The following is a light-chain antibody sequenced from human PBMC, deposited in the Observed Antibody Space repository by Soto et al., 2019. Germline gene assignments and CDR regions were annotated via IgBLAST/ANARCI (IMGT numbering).Light chain of an antibody. CDR3: SSYTSSSTPYV. CDR1: SSDIGAYDY. CDR2: DVT. Sequence: QSALTQPASVSGSPGQSITISCTGSSSDIGAYDYVSWYQQRPVKAPKLMIFDVTNRPSGVSDRFSGSKSGNTASLTISGLQTEDEADYYCSSYTSSSTPYVSGTGTKVTVL. V-gene: IGLV2-14*01. J-gene: IGLJ1*01.